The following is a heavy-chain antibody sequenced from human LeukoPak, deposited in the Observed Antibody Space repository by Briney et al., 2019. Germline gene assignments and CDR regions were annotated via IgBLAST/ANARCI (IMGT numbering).Heavy chain of an antibody. D-gene: IGHD3-16*01. CDR2: IKQDGSEK. Sequence: GGSLRLSCAASGFTFSSYWISWVRQAPGKGLEWVANIKQDGSEKYYVDSVKGRFTISRDNAKNSLYLQMNSLRAEDTAVYYCARVVADWELCVWGQGTLVTVSS. CDR1: GFTFSSYW. CDR3: ARVVADWELCV. J-gene: IGHJ4*02. V-gene: IGHV3-7*01.